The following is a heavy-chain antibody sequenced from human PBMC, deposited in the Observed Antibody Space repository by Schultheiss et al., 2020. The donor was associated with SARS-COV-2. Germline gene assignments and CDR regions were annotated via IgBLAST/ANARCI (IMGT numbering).Heavy chain of an antibody. CDR2: IYYSGST. CDR1: GGSFSGYY. V-gene: IGHV4-34*09. Sequence: SQTLSLTCAVYGGSFSGYYWSWIRQPPGKGLEWIGYIYYSGSTNYNPSLKSRVTISVDTSKNQFSLKLSSVTAADTAVYYCARYGDYGGSPDYWGQGTLVTVSS. J-gene: IGHJ4*02. CDR3: ARYGDYGGSPDY. D-gene: IGHD4-23*01.